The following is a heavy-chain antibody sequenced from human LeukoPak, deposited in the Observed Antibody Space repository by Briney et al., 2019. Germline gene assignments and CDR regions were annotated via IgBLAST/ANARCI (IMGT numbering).Heavy chain of an antibody. CDR1: GGSLSSGGYY. CDR2: ISYSGST. CDR3: ARSPGYSSSRQFDY. Sequence: PSQTLSLTCTVSGGSLSSGGYYWSWIRQHPGKGLEWIGYISYSGSTYYNPSLKSRVTISVDTSKNQFSLKLSSVTAADTAVYYCARSPGYSSSRQFDYWGQGTLVTVSS. V-gene: IGHV4-31*03. D-gene: IGHD6-13*01. J-gene: IGHJ4*02.